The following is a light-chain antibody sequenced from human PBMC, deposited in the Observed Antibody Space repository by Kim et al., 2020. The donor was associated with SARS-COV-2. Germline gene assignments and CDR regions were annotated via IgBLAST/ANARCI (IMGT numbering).Light chain of an antibody. CDR2: WAS. V-gene: IGKV4-1*01. J-gene: IGKJ2*01. Sequence: DIVMTQSPDSLAVSLGERATINCKSSQSVLYSSNNKNYLAWYQQKPGQSPKLLIYWASTRESGVPDRFSGSGSGTDFTLTISSLQAEDVAVYYCQQYNSNPRTFGQGTKLEI. CDR3: QQYNSNPRT. CDR1: QSVLYSSNNKNY.